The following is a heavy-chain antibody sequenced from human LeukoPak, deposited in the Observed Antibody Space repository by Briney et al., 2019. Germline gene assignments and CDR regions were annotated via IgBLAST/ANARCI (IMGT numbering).Heavy chain of an antibody. CDR1: GYTFTSYY. CDR2: INPSGGST. CDR3: ARDAVGCSSTSCPTGNWFDP. Sequence: ASVKVSCKASGYTFTSYYMHWVRQPPGQGLEWMGIINPSGGSTSYAQKFQGRVTMTRDTSTSTVYMELSSLRSEDTAVYYCARDAVGCSSTSCPTGNWFDPWGQGTLVTVSS. D-gene: IGHD2-2*01. V-gene: IGHV1-46*01. J-gene: IGHJ5*02.